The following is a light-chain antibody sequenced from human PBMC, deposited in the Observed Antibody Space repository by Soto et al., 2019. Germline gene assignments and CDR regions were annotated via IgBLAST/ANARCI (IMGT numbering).Light chain of an antibody. Sequence: DIQMTQSPSPLSASVGRRVDITCRTSQSVSSYLNWYQAKPGKAPKLMIYEASSLESGVPSRFSGSGSGTDFTLTISSLQTEDSATYYCQQSYSTPTFTFGPGTKVDIK. V-gene: IGKV1-39*01. CDR2: EAS. CDR3: QQSYSTPTFT. CDR1: QSVSSY. J-gene: IGKJ3*01.